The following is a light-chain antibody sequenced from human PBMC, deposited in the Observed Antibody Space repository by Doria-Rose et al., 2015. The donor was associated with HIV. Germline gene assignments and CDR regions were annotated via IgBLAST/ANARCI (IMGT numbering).Light chain of an antibody. J-gene: IGKJ1*01. CDR3: HQYASSRT. Sequence: EIVLTQSPGTLSLSPGERATLSCRASQSASANYLAWYQQRPGQSPRLLIYGASSRATDIPDRFSGSGSGTDFTHTISRLEPEDFAVYYCHQYASSRTFGQGTKVEIK. V-gene: IGKV3-20*01. CDR1: QSASANY. CDR2: GAS.